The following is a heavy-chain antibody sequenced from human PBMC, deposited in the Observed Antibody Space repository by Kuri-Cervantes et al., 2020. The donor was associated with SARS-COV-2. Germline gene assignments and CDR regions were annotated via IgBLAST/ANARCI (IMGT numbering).Heavy chain of an antibody. CDR2: ISSSSSTI. V-gene: IGHV3-48*02. CDR1: GFAFSSYS. J-gene: IGHJ6*02. CDR3: ASWRNSDYGDYANYYYYGMDV. D-gene: IGHD4-17*01. Sequence: GESLKISCAASGFAFSSYSMNWVRQAPGKGLEWVSYISSSSSTIYYADSVKGRFTISRDNAKNSLYLQMNSLRDEDTAVYYCASWRNSDYGDYANYYYYGMDVWGQGTTVTVSS.